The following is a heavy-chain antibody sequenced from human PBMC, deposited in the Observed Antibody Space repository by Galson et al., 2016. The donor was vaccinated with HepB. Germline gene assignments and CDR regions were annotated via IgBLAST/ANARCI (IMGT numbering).Heavy chain of an antibody. V-gene: IGHV1-69*13. CDR1: GGTFSNYG. Sequence: SVKVSCKASGGTFSNYGISWVRQAPGQGLEYMGGIIPILGTPDYAQKFQGRGPITADESTSTACMEVSRLRSEDTAVYDCARTIVRLVRNYYYQYGMDVWCQGTTVTVSS. CDR3: ARTIVRLVRNYYYQYGMDV. CDR2: IIPILGTP. D-gene: IGHD6-19*01. J-gene: IGHJ6*02.